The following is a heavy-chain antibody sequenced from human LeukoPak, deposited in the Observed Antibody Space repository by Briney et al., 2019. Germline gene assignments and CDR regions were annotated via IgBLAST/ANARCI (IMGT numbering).Heavy chain of an antibody. J-gene: IGHJ4*02. D-gene: IGHD4-17*01. CDR1: GFTFSSYA. V-gene: IGHV3-30*04. Sequence: QPGGSLRLSCAASGFTFSSYAMHWVRQAPGKGLEWVAVISYDGSNKYYADSVKGRFTISRDNSKNTLYLQMNSLRAEDTAVYYCAKVVYEDYGDYAGVDYWGQGTLVTVSS. CDR3: AKVVYEDYGDYAGVDY. CDR2: ISYDGSNK.